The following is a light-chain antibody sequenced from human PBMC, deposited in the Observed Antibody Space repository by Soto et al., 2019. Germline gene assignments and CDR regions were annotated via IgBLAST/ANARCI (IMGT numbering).Light chain of an antibody. J-gene: IGKJ2*01. Sequence: EIVLTQSPGTLSLYPGERATLSCRASQSVSSSYLAWYHQKPGQAPRLLIYGASSRATGIPDRFSGSGSGTDFTLTISRLEPEDFAVYYCQHYGSSLMFTFGQGTKLEIK. CDR1: QSVSSSY. V-gene: IGKV3-20*01. CDR3: QHYGSSLMFT. CDR2: GAS.